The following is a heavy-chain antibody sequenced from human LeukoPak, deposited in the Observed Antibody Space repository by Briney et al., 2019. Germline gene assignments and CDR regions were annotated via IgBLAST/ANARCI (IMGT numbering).Heavy chain of an antibody. Sequence: ASVKVSCKASGYTLTSYGISWVRQAPGQGLEWMGWISAYNGNTNYAQKLQGRVTMTTDTSTSTAYMELRSLRSDDTAVYYCARDILTGSYNWFDPWGQGTLVTVSS. J-gene: IGHJ5*02. D-gene: IGHD3-9*01. CDR3: ARDILTGSYNWFDP. CDR1: GYTLTSYG. CDR2: ISAYNGNT. V-gene: IGHV1-18*01.